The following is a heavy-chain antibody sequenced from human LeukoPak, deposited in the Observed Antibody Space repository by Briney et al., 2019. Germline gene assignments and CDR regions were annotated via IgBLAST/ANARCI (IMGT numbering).Heavy chain of an antibody. J-gene: IGHJ5*02. CDR3: ARDTSEGDYAWWFDP. D-gene: IGHD3-16*01. Sequence: ASVKVSCKASGYTFTSYGINWVRQAPGQGLEWMGWISAYNSNTHYAQKLQGRVTMTTDTSTSTAYMEVRSLRSDDTAVYYCARDTSEGDYAWWFDPWGQGTLVTVAS. V-gene: IGHV1-18*01. CDR2: ISAYNSNT. CDR1: GYTFTSYG.